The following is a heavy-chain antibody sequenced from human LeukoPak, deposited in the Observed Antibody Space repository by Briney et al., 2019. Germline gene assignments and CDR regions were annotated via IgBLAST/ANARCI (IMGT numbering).Heavy chain of an antibody. CDR3: AKDPKSDGEEFDP. CDR1: GFTFSSYA. J-gene: IGHJ5*02. CDR2: IGGGGCCA. Sequence: GGSLRLSCAASGFTFSSYAMTWVRQAPGKGLEWLSAIGGGGCCASYPDSVKGRFTISRDNSKNTLYLQMNSLRAEDTAVYYCAKDPKSDGEEFDPWGQGTLVTVSS. D-gene: IGHD4-17*01. V-gene: IGHV3-23*01.